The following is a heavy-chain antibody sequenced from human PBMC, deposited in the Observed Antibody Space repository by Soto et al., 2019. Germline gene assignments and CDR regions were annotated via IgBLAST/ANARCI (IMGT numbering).Heavy chain of an antibody. CDR2: ISWNSGSI. CDR3: AKAQQWLVRAIDY. Sequence: EVQLVESGGGLVQPGRSLRLSCAASGFTFDDYAMHWVRQAPGKGLEWVSGISWNSGSIGYVDSVKGRFTISRDTAKNSLYLQMDSLRAEDTALYYFAKAQQWLVRAIDYWGQETLVTVSS. J-gene: IGHJ4*02. D-gene: IGHD6-19*01. V-gene: IGHV3-9*01. CDR1: GFTFDDYA.